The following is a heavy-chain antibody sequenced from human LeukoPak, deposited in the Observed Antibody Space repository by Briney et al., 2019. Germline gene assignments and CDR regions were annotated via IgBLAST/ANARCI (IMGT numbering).Heavy chain of an antibody. V-gene: IGHV4-39*01. CDR1: GGSISSSRYD. CDR3: VRWNRVALGGTGGFDY. Sequence: SETLSLTCTVSGGSISSSRYDWGWIRQPPGQGLEWIGNFYYGGSSYYNPSLQSRVTISVDTSKNQFSLNLNYVTAADSAVYFGVRWNRVALGGTGGFDYWGQGTLVTVSS. CDR2: FYYGGSS. J-gene: IGHJ4*02. D-gene: IGHD6-19*01.